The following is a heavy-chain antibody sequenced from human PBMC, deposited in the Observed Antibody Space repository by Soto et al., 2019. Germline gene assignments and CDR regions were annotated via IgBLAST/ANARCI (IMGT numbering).Heavy chain of an antibody. D-gene: IGHD5-18*01. Sequence: RRLSCAASGFTFSSYAMHWVRQAPGKGLEWVAVISYDGSNKYYADSVKGRFTISRDNSKNTLYLQMNSLRAEDTAVYYCARDHSRGYSYDPFDYWGQGTLVTV. CDR1: GFTFSSYA. CDR3: ARDHSRGYSYDPFDY. J-gene: IGHJ4*02. V-gene: IGHV3-30-3*01. CDR2: ISYDGSNK.